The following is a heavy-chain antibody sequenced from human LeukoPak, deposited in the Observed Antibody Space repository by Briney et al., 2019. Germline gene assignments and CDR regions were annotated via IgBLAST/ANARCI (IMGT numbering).Heavy chain of an antibody. J-gene: IGHJ4*02. D-gene: IGHD6-13*01. CDR1: GGSISTTNYF. Sequence: PSETLSLTCTASGGSISTTNYFWGWIRQPPGKGLEWIGTISYSGGTYYNPSLKSRVTISVGMSRNQVSLKLNSVTAADTAVYYCARDLSSAWFYYWGQGILVTVSS. CDR3: ARDLSSAWFYY. CDR2: ISYSGGT. V-gene: IGHV4-39*07.